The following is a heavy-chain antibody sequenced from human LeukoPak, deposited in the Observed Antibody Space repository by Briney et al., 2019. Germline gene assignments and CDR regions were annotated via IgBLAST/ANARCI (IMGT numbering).Heavy chain of an antibody. D-gene: IGHD5-18*01. J-gene: IGHJ4*02. Sequence: SETLSLTCTVSGGSISSSSYYWGWIRQPPGKGLEWIGSIYYSGSTYYNPSLKSRVTISVDTSKNQFSLKLSSVTAADTAVYYCARHHPYSYGQGYFDYWGQGTLVTVSS. CDR3: ARHHPYSYGQGYFDY. CDR2: IYYSGST. V-gene: IGHV4-39*01. CDR1: GGSISSSSYY.